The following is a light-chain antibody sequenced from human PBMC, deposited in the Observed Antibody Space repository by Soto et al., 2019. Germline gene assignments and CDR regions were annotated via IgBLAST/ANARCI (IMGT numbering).Light chain of an antibody. Sequence: QSALTQPASVSGSPGQSITISYTGTSSDVGGYNYVSWYQQHPGKAPKLMIYDVSNRPSGVSNRFSGSKSGNTASLTISGLQAEDEADYYCSSYTSSSTVEFGGGTKLTVL. J-gene: IGLJ2*01. CDR1: SSDVGGYNY. CDR2: DVS. V-gene: IGLV2-14*01. CDR3: SSYTSSSTVE.